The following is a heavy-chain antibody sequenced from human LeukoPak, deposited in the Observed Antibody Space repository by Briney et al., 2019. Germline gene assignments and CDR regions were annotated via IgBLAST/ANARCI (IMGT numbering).Heavy chain of an antibody. CDR2: ISYDGGNK. J-gene: IGHJ4*02. V-gene: IGHV3-30*18. CDR1: GFTFSSYG. Sequence: GGSLRLSCAASGFTFSSYGMHWVRQAPGKGLEWVALISYDGGNKYYADSVKGRFTISRDNSKNTLYLQMNSLRAEDTAVYYCANTYYYGSGSLDYWGQGTLVTVSS. D-gene: IGHD3-10*01. CDR3: ANTYYYGSGSLDY.